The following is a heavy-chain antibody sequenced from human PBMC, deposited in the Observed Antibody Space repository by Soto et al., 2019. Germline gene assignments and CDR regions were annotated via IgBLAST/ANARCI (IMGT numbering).Heavy chain of an antibody. CDR3: ANLQLVSGRFDS. J-gene: IGHJ4*02. CDR2: IFPMLDIT. Sequence: ASVKVSCKASGGSFSSFVISWVRQAPGQGLEWMGRIFPMLDITNYGQKFQGRVTITADKSTTTAYVELSSLRSEDTAVYYCANLQLVSGRFDSWGQGTLVTVSS. V-gene: IGHV1-69*04. CDR1: GGSFSSFV. D-gene: IGHD6-13*01.